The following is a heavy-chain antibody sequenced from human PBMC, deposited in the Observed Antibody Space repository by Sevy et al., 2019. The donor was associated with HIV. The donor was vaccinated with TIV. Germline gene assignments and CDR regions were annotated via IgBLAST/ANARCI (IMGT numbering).Heavy chain of an antibody. J-gene: IGHJ6*03. D-gene: IGHD3-3*01. V-gene: IGHV3-48*02. CDR2: ISSSTI. CDR3: ASWGDYDFRDMDV. CDR1: GFTFSSYS. Sequence: GGSLRLSCAASGFTFSSYSMNWVRQAPGKGLEWVSYISSSTIYYADSVKGRFTISRDNAKNSLYLQMNSLRDEDTAVYYCASWGDYDFRDMDVWGKGTTVTVSS.